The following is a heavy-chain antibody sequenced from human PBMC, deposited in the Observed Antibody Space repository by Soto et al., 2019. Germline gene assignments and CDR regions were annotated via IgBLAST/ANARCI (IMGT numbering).Heavy chain of an antibody. CDR2: IAYDGNIK. CDR3: AKDACGGDCYRFDY. J-gene: IGHJ4*02. V-gene: IGHV3-30*18. D-gene: IGHD2-21*02. Sequence: QVQLVDSGGGVVQPGRSLRLSCAASGFDFSSYGMHWFRQAPGQGLEWVALIAYDGNIKYYADSVKGQFIISRDNSKNTLYLQMNSLRAEDTAVYYCAKDACGGDCYRFDYWGQGTLVTVSS. CDR1: GFDFSSYG.